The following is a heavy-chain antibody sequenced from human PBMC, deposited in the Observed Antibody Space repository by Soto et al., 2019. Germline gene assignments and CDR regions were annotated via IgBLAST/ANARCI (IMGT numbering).Heavy chain of an antibody. CDR3: AQVASWLPWAFDS. D-gene: IGHD3-22*01. Sequence: GGSLRLSCAASGFTFSTYAMSWVRQVPGKGLEWVSAVSGSGGTTYYADSVKGRFTISRDNSKSTLYLQMSSLRAEDTAIYFCAQVASWLPWAFDSWGQGTLVTVSS. V-gene: IGHV3-23*01. J-gene: IGHJ4*02. CDR2: VSGSGGTT. CDR1: GFTFSTYA.